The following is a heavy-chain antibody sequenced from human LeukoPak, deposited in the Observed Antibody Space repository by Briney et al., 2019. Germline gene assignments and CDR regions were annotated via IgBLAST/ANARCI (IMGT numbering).Heavy chain of an antibody. V-gene: IGHV3-30*04. CDR3: ARDFVVVVPAAMGYFDY. J-gene: IGHJ4*02. CDR2: ISYDGSSK. D-gene: IGHD2-2*01. CDR1: GFTFSSYA. Sequence: GRSLRLSCAASGFTFSSYAMHWVRQAPGKGLEWVAVISYDGSSKYYANSVKGRFTISRDNSKNTLYLQMNSLSAEDTAVYYCARDFVVVVPAAMGYFDYWGQGTLVTVSS.